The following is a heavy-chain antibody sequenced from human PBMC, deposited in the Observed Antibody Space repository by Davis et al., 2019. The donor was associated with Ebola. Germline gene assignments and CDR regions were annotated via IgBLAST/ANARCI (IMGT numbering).Heavy chain of an antibody. CDR3: ARAGATLTQSFDN. CDR1: GYTFNSHG. V-gene: IGHV1-18*01. J-gene: IGHJ4*02. Sequence: ASVKVSCKASGYTFNSHGISWVRRAPGQGLEWMAWISAYNGHTNYAQKFQGRLTLTTDTSTSTAYMELRSLTSDDTAVYYCARAGATLTQSFDNWGQGTLVTVSS. D-gene: IGHD7-27*01. CDR2: ISAYNGHT.